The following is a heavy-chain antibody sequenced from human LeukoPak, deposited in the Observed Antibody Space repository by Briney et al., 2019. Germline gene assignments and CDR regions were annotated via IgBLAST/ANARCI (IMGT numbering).Heavy chain of an antibody. CDR3: ASSHPLGSNNDYYTPFDY. V-gene: IGHV4-59*01. Sequence: SETLSLTCTVSGGSISNYYWSWIRQPPGKGLEWIGYMYYSGSTNYNPSLKSRVTISVDTSRNQFSLKLSSVTAADTAVYYCASSHPLGSNNDYYTPFDYWGQGTLVTVSS. J-gene: IGHJ4*02. CDR2: MYYSGST. CDR1: GGSISNYY. D-gene: IGHD3-3*01.